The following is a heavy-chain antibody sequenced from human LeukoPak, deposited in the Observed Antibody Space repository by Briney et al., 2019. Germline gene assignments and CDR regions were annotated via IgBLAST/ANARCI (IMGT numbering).Heavy chain of an antibody. CDR2: IRYDGSNK. V-gene: IGHV3-30*02. D-gene: IGHD2-15*01. CDR1: GFTFSSYG. CDR3: ASRDQSCSGDTCYPIDY. Sequence: GGSLRLSCAASGFTFSSYGMHWVRQAPGKGLEWVAFIRYDGSNKYYADSVKGRFTTSRDNSKNTLYLQMNSLRAEDTAVYYCASRDQSCSGDTCYPIDYWGQGTLVTVSS. J-gene: IGHJ4*02.